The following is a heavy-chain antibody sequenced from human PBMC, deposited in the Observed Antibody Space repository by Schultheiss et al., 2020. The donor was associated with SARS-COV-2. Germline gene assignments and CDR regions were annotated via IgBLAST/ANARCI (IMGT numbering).Heavy chain of an antibody. CDR2: IRYDGSNK. CDR3: ARAGYCSGGSCYYYYGMDV. D-gene: IGHD2-15*01. V-gene: IGHV3-30*02. J-gene: IGHJ6*02. Sequence: GESLKISCAASGFTFSSYGMHWVRQAPGKGLEWVAFIRYDGSNKYYADSVKGRFTISRDNSKNTLYLQMGSLRAEDMAVYYCARAGYCSGGSCYYYYGMDVWGQGTTVTVSS. CDR1: GFTFSSYG.